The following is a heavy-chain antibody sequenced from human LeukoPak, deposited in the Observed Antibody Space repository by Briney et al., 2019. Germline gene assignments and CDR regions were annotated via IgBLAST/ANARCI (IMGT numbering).Heavy chain of an antibody. CDR3: AKESSQGDN. CDR1: GFSFSSYG. V-gene: IGHV3-30*02. CDR2: MRHDGGYK. D-gene: IGHD2-2*01. J-gene: IGHJ4*02. Sequence: GGSLRLSCAASGFSFSSYGMHWVRQAPGKGLEWVSFMRHDGGYKYYTDSAKGRFNISRDNSKNALYLQMNSLRVEDTAMYYCAKESSQGDNWGQGTLVTVSS.